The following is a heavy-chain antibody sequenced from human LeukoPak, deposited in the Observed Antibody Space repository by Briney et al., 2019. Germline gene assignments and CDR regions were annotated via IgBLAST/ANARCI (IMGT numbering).Heavy chain of an antibody. CDR3: ARDRIPGQGDYFDH. Sequence: GGSLRLSCAASGFTFSSYAMSWVRQAPGKGLEWVSAFSGRGGSTYYADSVKGRFTISRDNSKNTLYLVMNTLRPEDTAVYYCARDRIPGQGDYFDHWGQGTLVTVSS. CDR2: FSGRGGST. J-gene: IGHJ4*02. V-gene: IGHV3-23*01. CDR1: GFTFSSYA. D-gene: IGHD1-26*01.